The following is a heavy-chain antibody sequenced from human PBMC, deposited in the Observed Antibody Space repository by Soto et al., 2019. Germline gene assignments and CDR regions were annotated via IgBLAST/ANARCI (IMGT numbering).Heavy chain of an antibody. CDR1: AGTFSSYA. J-gene: IGHJ4*02. CDR3: ARGAGDGSSSTDYFDY. Sequence: VXSVKVSCKASAGTFSSYAISWVRQAPGQGLEWMGGIIPIFGTANYAQKFQGRVTITADESTSTAYMELSSLRSEDTAVYYCARGAGDGSSSTDYFDYWGQGTLVTVSS. V-gene: IGHV1-69*13. D-gene: IGHD6-6*01. CDR2: IIPIFGTA.